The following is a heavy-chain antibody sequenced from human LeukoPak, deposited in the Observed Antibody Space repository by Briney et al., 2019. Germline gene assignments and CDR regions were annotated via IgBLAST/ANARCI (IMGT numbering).Heavy chain of an antibody. J-gene: IGHJ4*01. CDR1: GGSISSYY. Sequence: SETLSLTCTVSGGSISSYYWSWIRQPPGKGLEWIGYVYYSGSTNYNPSLKSRVTISVDTSKNQFSLKLSSVTAADTAVYYCARHMGLGYTYFYPYFDYWGQGTLVTVSS. CDR3: ARHMGLGYTYFYPYFDY. CDR2: VYYSGST. D-gene: IGHD1-1*01. V-gene: IGHV4-59*08.